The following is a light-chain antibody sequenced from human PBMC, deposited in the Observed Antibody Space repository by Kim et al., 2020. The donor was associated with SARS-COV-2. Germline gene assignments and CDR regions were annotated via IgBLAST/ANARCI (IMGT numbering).Light chain of an antibody. Sequence: EIVLTQSPATLSLSPGERATLSCRASQSINNYLAWYQQKPGQAPRLLMYETSNRATGIPARVSGSGSGIDFTLTISSLEPEDFAVYYCQQLSSWPITFGGGTKVDIK. CDR3: QQLSSWPIT. CDR1: QSINNY. CDR2: ETS. J-gene: IGKJ4*01. V-gene: IGKV3-11*01.